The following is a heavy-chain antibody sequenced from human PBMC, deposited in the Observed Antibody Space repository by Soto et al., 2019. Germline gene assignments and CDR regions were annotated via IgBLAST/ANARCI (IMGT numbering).Heavy chain of an antibody. CDR3: ARTSRHYYFDY. Sequence: ASVKVSCKASGYTFSTYYMHWVRQAPGQGLEWMGMINPSGGGTSYAQRFQGRVTMTRDTSTSTVYMELSSLRSDDTAVYYCARTSRHYYFDYWGRGTLVTVSS. D-gene: IGHD4-17*01. V-gene: IGHV1-46*01. CDR1: GYTFSTYY. CDR2: INPSGGGT. J-gene: IGHJ4*02.